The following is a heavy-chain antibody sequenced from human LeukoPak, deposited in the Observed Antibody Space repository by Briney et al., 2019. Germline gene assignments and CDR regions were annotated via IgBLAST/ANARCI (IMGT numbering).Heavy chain of an antibody. CDR3: AKSGSGGSDFWSGFYF. D-gene: IGHD3-3*01. CDR2: LYSGGST. V-gene: IGHV3-53*01. Sequence: GGSLTLSCAASGFTVISNLMTWVRQSPGRGLEWVSVLYSGGSTYYADSVKGRFSISRDNSKNTLYLQMNSLRAEDTAVYYCAKSGSGGSDFWSGFYFWGQGTLVTVSS. CDR1: GFTVISNL. J-gene: IGHJ4*02.